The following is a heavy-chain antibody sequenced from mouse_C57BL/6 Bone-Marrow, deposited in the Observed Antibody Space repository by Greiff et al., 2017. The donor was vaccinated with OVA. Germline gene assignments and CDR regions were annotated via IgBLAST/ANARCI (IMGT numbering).Heavy chain of an antibody. Sequence: EVKLVESGGGLVQSGRSLRLSCATSGFTFSDFYMEWVRQAPGKGLEWIAASRNKANDYTTEYSASVKGRFIVSRDTSQSILYLQMNALRAEDTAIYDCAREPDWDWYFDVWGTGTTVTVSS. V-gene: IGHV7-1*01. CDR2: SRNKANDYTT. CDR3: AREPDWDWYFDV. J-gene: IGHJ1*03. D-gene: IGHD4-1*01. CDR1: GFTFSDFY.